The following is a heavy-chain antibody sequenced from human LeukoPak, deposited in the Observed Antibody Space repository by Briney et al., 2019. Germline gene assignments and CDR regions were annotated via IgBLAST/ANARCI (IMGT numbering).Heavy chain of an antibody. V-gene: IGHV1-24*01. J-gene: IGHJ5*02. D-gene: IGHD3-3*01. CDR3: ARGTALLSDFWSGNWFDP. CDR2: FDPEDGEA. Sequence: ASVKVSCKVSGYTLIELSMHWVRQAPGKGLECMGGFDPEDGEAIYAQKFQGRVTMTEDTSTDTAYMELSSLRSEDTAVYYCARGTALLSDFWSGNWFDPWGQGTLVTVSS. CDR1: GYTLIELS.